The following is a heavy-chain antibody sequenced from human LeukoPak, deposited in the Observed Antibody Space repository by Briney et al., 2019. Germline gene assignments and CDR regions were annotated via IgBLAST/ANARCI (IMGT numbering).Heavy chain of an antibody. CDR1: GGSVNSYY. CDR3: ARDRSMDGSQYRWYFDL. CDR2: MFTGGST. D-gene: IGHD1-26*01. Sequence: SQTLSLTCTVSGGSVNSYYWSWIRQPAGKGLEWIGRMFTGGSTNYIPSLKSRVTMSVDTSKNQFSLKLSSVTAADTAIYYCARDRSMDGSQYRWYFDLWGRGTLVTVSS. V-gene: IGHV4-4*07. J-gene: IGHJ2*01.